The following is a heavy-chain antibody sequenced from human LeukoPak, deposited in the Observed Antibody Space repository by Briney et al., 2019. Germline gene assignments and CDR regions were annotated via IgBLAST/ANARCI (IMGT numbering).Heavy chain of an antibody. CDR2: ISSTSSTI. CDR3: AGDLGTMVSY. V-gene: IGHV3-48*02. Sequence: PGGSLRLSCAASGFXFSSYSIYWVRQAPGKGLEWVSYISSTSSTIYYADSVKGRFTISRDNAKNSLYLLMNSLSDDDTAVYYCAGDLGTMVSYWGQGTLVTVSS. J-gene: IGHJ4*02. D-gene: IGHD3-10*01. CDR1: GFXFSSYS.